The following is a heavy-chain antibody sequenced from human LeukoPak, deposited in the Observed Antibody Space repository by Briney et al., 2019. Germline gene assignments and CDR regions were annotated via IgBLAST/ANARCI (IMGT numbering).Heavy chain of an antibody. CDR1: GGSISSSN. CDR3: ARERYFDY. J-gene: IGHJ4*02. CDR2: ISGGGRST. V-gene: IGHV3-23*01. Sequence: GTLSLTCAVSGGSISSSNWWSWVRQAPGKGLEWVSTISGGGRSTDYADSVKGQFTISRDNSKNTLYLQMNSLRAEDTAVYYCARERYFDYWGQGTLVTVSS.